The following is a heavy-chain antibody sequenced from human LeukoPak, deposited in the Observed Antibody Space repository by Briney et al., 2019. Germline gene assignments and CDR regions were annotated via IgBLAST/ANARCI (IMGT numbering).Heavy chain of an antibody. CDR2: INHSGST. CDR1: GGSISSSGYY. D-gene: IGHD4-17*01. Sequence: SSETLSLTCTVSGGSISSSGYYWSWIRQPPGKGLEWIGEINHSGSTNYNPSLKSRVTISVDTSKNQFSLELSSVTAADTAVYYCARLKATVSIHAYFDSWGQGTLVTVSS. J-gene: IGHJ4*02. CDR3: ARLKATVSIHAYFDS. V-gene: IGHV4-39*07.